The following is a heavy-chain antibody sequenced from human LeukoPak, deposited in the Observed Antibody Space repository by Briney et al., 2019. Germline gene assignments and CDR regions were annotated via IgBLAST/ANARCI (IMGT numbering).Heavy chain of an antibody. CDR2: IIPMFGTA. CDR1: GGTFSSYG. V-gene: IGHV1-69*06. D-gene: IGHD2-15*01. CDR3: ARDCSGGSCYRKDWSDP. Sequence: ASVKVSCKTSGGTFSSYGISWVRQAPGQGLEWMGGIIPMFGTANYAQKFQGRVTITADKSTSTAYMELRGLTSDDTAVYYCARDCSGGSCYRKDWSDPWGQGTLVTVSS. J-gene: IGHJ5*02.